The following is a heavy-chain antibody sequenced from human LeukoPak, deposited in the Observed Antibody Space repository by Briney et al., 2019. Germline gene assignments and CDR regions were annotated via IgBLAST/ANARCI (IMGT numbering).Heavy chain of an antibody. CDR1: GFTVSSNY. J-gene: IGHJ4*02. CDR2: IYSGGST. D-gene: IGHD6-19*01. CDR3: ARTLYSSGWYPFDY. Sequence: HPGGSLRLSCAASGFTVSSNYMSWVRQAPGKGLEWVSVIYSGGSTYYADSVKGRFTISRDNSKNTLYPQMNSLRAEDTAVYYCARTLYSSGWYPFDYWGQGTLVTVSS. V-gene: IGHV3-66*02.